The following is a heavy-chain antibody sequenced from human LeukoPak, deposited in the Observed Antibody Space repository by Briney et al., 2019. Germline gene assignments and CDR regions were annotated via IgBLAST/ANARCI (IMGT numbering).Heavy chain of an antibody. D-gene: IGHD5-18*01. CDR1: GFTFSSYG. J-gene: IGHJ6*02. CDR2: IWYDGSNK. V-gene: IGHV3-33*01. Sequence: GRSLRLSCAASGFTFSSYGMHWVRQAPGKGLEWVAVIWYDGSNKYYADSVKGRFTISRDNSKNTLYLQMNSLRAEDTAVYYCARTGNGYSYGPFYYYGMDVWGQGTTVTVSS. CDR3: ARTGNGYSYGPFYYYGMDV.